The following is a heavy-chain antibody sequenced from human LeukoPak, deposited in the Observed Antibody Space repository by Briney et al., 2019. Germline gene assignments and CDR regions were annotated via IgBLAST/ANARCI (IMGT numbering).Heavy chain of an antibody. CDR1: GFIFRDYA. Sequence: PGGSLRFSCVASGFIFRDYAMSWVRQTPAGGLEWVSSLRGDGETFYTDSVKGRFTLSRDHSRNTVYLQLSNLRVEDTAVYYCAKASWVSSADAVLWGQGTLVTVS. V-gene: IGHV3-23*01. CDR2: LRGDGET. D-gene: IGHD3-16*01. J-gene: IGHJ4*02. CDR3: AKASWVSSADAVL.